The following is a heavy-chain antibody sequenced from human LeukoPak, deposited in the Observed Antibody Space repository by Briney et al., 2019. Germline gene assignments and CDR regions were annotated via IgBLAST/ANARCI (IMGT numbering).Heavy chain of an antibody. Sequence: GGSLRLSCAASGFTFSSYAMSWVRQAPGKGLEWVSDITGSGGRTYYADSVKGRFTISRDNPKNTLYLHMNSLRADDTALYYCAKREYRTLSSGYFDFWGQGTLVTV. CDR2: ITGSGGRT. CDR3: AKREYRTLSSGYFDF. CDR1: GFTFSSYA. J-gene: IGHJ4*02. V-gene: IGHV3-23*01. D-gene: IGHD6-25*01.